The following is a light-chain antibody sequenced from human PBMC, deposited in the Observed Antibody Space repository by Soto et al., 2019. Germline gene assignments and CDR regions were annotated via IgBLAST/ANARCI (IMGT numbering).Light chain of an antibody. CDR1: SSDVGGYNY. CDR3: SSHAGINNVV. CDR2: EVT. V-gene: IGLV2-8*01. Sequence: QSVLTQPPSASGSPGQSVTISCTGTSSDVGGYNYVSWYQQHPGKAPKLMIYEVTKRPSGVPDRFSGSKSGNTASLTVSGLLAEDEADYYCSSHAGINNVVFGGGTQLNVL. J-gene: IGLJ3*02.